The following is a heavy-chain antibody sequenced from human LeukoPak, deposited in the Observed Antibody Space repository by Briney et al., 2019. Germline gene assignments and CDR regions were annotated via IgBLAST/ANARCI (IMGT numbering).Heavy chain of an antibody. CDR3: ARVTGYMIEDYFDY. J-gene: IGHJ4*02. V-gene: IGHV4-59*02. CDR2: IYYSGST. CDR1: GGSVSSYY. Sequence: PSETLSLTCTVSGGSVSSYYWSWIRQPPGKGLEWIGYIYYSGSTNYNPSLKSRVTISVDTSKNQFSLRLSSVTAADAAVYYCARVTGYMIEDYFDYWGQGTLVTVSS. D-gene: IGHD3-22*01.